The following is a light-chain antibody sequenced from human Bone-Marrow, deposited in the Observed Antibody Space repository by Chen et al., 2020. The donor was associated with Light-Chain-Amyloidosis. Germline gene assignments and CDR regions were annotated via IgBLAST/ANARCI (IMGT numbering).Light chain of an antibody. J-gene: IGKJ5*01. CDR1: QSVGNNF. CDR2: RAS. V-gene: IGKV3-20*01. Sequence: EIALTQSPGILSVYPGERTTLFCRASQSVGNNFLAWYQQKPGQSPRLLIYRASARATGTPDRLSGSGSGTDFTLTVTRLEPDDSAVYYCQQYANSPITFGQGTRLEIK. CDR3: QQYANSPIT.